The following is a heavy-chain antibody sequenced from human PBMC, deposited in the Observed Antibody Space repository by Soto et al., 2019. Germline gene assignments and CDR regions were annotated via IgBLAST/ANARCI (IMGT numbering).Heavy chain of an antibody. CDR2: IYYSGST. J-gene: IGHJ5*02. V-gene: IGHV4-31*03. CDR3: ARERVGYTGYRSGWYGNWFDP. Sequence: SETLSLTCTVSGGSISSGGYYWSWIRQHPGKGLEWIGYIYYSGSTYYNPSLKSRVTISVDTSKNQFSLKLSSVTAADTAVYYCARERVGYTGYRSGWYGNWFDPWGQGTLVTVYS. D-gene: IGHD6-19*01. CDR1: GGSISSGGYY.